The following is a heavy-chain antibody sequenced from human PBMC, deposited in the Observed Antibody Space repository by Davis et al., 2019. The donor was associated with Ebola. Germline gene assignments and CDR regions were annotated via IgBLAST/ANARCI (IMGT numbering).Heavy chain of an antibody. CDR2: IRRDGSNK. CDR3: TKDKTMATQYWYFDL. D-gene: IGHD4/OR15-4a*01. Sequence: GESLKISCAASGFTFSSYSMNWVRQAPGKGLEWVAFIRRDGSNKYYVDSVKGRFTISRDNSKNTLYLQMNSLRAEDTALYYCTKDKTMATQYWYFDLWGRGTLVSVSS. V-gene: IGHV3-30*02. CDR1: GFTFSSYS. J-gene: IGHJ2*01.